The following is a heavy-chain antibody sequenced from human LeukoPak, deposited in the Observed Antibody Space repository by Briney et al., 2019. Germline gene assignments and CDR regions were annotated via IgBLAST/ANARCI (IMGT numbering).Heavy chain of an antibody. CDR2: IIPIFGTA. J-gene: IGHJ4*02. Sequence: ASVKVSCKASGGTFISYAISWVRQAPGQGLEWMGGIIPIFGTANYAQKFQGRVTITADESTSTAHMELSSLRSEDTAVYYCASRYCGGDCYSSFKYYFDYWGQGTLVTVSS. V-gene: IGHV1-69*13. D-gene: IGHD2-21*02. CDR3: ASRYCGGDCYSSFKYYFDY. CDR1: GGTFISYA.